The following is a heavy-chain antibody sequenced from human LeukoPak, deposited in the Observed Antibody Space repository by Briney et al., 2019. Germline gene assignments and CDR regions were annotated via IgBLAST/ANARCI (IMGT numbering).Heavy chain of an antibody. CDR1: GFTCNSKY. V-gene: IGHV3-53*01. D-gene: IGHD4-23*01. CDR3: ATDYGGNNY. Sequence: GGSLRLSCAAPGFTCNSKYMSWVRQAPGKGLEWVSVIYSGGSTYYADSVKGRFTISRDNSKNTLYLQMNSLRAEDPAVYYCATDYGGNNYWGQGTLVTVSS. J-gene: IGHJ4*02. CDR2: IYSGGST.